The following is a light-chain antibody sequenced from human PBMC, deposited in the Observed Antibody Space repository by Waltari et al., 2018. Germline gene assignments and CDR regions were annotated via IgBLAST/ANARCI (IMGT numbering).Light chain of an antibody. J-gene: IGLJ3*02. CDR3: ATWDDNLSGRV. V-gene: IGLV1-44*01. CDR2: ANY. Sequence: QSVLTQPPSTSGTPGQTVTISCSGSTSNIGTNTVTWYQLLPGTAPKTVIFANYHRPSGVPDRFSASKSGTSASLVISGLQSEDEADYCCATWDDNLSGRVFGGGTKVTVL. CDR1: TSNIGTNT.